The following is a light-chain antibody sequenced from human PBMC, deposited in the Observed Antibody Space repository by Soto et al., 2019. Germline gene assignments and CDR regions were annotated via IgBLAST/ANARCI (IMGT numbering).Light chain of an antibody. CDR1: QSVSSSY. CDR2: GAS. Sequence: EIVLKQSPATLSLSPGETATLSCRASQSVSSSYVAWYQQKPGQAPRVLLYGASSRVTGIPDRFSGSGSGQDVTITISRLAPEDFALYYGQQYGSYSRTWTFGQGIKVVIK. CDR3: QQYGSYSRTWT. V-gene: IGKV3-20*01. J-gene: IGKJ1*01.